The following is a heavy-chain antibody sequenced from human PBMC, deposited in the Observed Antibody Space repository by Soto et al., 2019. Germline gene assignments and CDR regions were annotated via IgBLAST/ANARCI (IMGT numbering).Heavy chain of an antibody. CDR1: GFTFSSYT. CDR3: ARDSVTTNLYYYYGMDV. J-gene: IGHJ6*02. Sequence: GFTFSSYTMNWVRQAPGKGLEWVSSIGSSSSYIYYADSVRGRFTISRDNAKNSLYLQMNSLRAEDTAVYYCARDSVTTNLYYYYGMDVWGQGTTVTVSS. V-gene: IGHV3-21*01. D-gene: IGHD4-17*01. CDR2: IGSSSSYI.